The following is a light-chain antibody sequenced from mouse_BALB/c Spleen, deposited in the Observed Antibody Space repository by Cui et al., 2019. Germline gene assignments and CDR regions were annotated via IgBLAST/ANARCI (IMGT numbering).Light chain of an antibody. V-gene: IGKV4-57-1*01. J-gene: IGKJ1*01. CDR2: NTS. CDR3: QQYSGYPWT. Sequence: ENVLTQSAAIVSPSPGERVNVTCRASSSVSSSYLHWYQQKPGASPKLWIYNTSNLASGVPARFSGSGSGTSYSLTISSMEAEDAATYYCQQYSGYPWTFGGGTKLEIK. CDR1: SSVSSSY.